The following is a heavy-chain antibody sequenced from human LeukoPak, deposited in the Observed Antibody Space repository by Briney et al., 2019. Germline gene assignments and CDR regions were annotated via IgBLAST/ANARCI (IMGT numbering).Heavy chain of an antibody. CDR2: IIPIFGTA. D-gene: IGHD6-19*01. J-gene: IGHJ4*02. CDR1: GGTFSSYA. V-gene: IGHV1-69*06. Sequence: SVKVSCKASGGTFSSYAISWVRQAPGQGLEWMGGIIPIFGTANYAQKFQGRVTITADRSTSTAYMELSSLRSEDTAVYYCALLYSSGGTGPDDYWGQGTLVTVSS. CDR3: ALLYSSGGTGPDDY.